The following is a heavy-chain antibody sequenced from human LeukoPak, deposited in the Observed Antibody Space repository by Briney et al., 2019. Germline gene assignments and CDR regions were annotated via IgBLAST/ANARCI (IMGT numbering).Heavy chain of an antibody. CDR1: GKSFSGYY. V-gene: IGHV4-34*01. CDR3: ARGPNIAARDKFDP. J-gene: IGHJ5*02. CDR2: INHSGST. D-gene: IGHD6-6*01. Sequence: SETLSLTCAVYGKSFSGYYWSWIRQPPGKGLEWIGEINHSGSTNYSPSLKSRVTISVDTSKNQFSLKLSSVTAADTAVYYCARGPNIAARDKFDPWGQGTLVTVSS.